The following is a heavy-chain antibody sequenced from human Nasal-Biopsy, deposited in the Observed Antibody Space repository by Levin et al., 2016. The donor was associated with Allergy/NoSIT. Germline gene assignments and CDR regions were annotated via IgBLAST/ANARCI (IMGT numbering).Heavy chain of an antibody. Sequence: GESLKISCAASGFGFRNYAMHWVRQAPGKGLEWVSDVRRNGENPKYADSVKGRFTISKDKYKNTLYLEMNSLRVEDTAVYYCAKEGGADTPRYYMDVWGKGTTVTVSS. CDR1: GFGFRNYA. D-gene: IGHD6-25*01. CDR2: VRRNGENP. CDR3: AKEGGADTPRYYMDV. V-gene: IGHV3-23*01. J-gene: IGHJ6*03.